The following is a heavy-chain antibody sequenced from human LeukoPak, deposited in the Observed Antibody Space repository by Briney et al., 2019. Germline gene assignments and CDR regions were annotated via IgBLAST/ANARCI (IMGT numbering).Heavy chain of an antibody. CDR2: ISSSSSYI. Sequence: PGGSLRLSCAASGFTFSSYSMNWVRQAPGKGLEWVSSISSSSSYIYYADSVKGRFTISRDNAKNSLYLQMNSLRAEDTAVYYCARAGAARPGYYYYYMDVWGKGPRSPSP. CDR3: ARAGAARPGYYYYYMDV. V-gene: IGHV3-21*01. J-gene: IGHJ6*03. CDR1: GFTFSSYS. D-gene: IGHD6-6*01.